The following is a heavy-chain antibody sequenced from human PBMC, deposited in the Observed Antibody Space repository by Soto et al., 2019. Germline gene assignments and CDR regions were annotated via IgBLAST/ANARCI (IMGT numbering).Heavy chain of an antibody. J-gene: IGHJ1*01. CDR2: IYPVDSDT. D-gene: IGHD2-2*01. Sequence: EVQLVQSGAEVKKPGESLKISCEGSGYTFTSYWIGWVRQKPGKGLEWMGIIYPVDSDTRYSPSFQGQVTISVDKSINTVYLQWSSLKASDTAMYYCARHYDTSWELAYFQHWGQGTLVSVSS. V-gene: IGHV5-51*01. CDR1: GYTFTSYW. CDR3: ARHYDTSWELAYFQH.